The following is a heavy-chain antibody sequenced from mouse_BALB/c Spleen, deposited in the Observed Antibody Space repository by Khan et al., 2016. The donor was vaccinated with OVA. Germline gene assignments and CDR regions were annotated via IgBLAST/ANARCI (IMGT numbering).Heavy chain of an antibody. V-gene: IGHV3-2*02. D-gene: IGHD1-1*01. Sequence: EVQLVESGPGLVKPSQSLSLTCTVTGYSITSDYAWDWIRQFPGNKLEWMGYISYGGSTSYNPSFKSRISITRDTSKNQFFLQLNSVTTEDTATYYCARKNYYGYAMDYWGQGTSVTGSS. J-gene: IGHJ4*01. CDR1: GYSITSDYA. CDR3: ARKNYYGYAMDY. CDR2: ISYGGST.